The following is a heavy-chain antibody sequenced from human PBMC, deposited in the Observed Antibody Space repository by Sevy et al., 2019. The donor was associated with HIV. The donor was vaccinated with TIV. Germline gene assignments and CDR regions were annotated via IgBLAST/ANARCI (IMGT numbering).Heavy chain of an antibody. CDR2: IYSGGST. D-gene: IGHD6-13*01. Sequence: GGSLRLSCAASGFTVSSNYMSWVRQAPGKGLEWVSVIYSGGSTYYADSVKGRFTISRDNSKNTLYLQMNSLRAEDTAAYYCARGLSSSWYYEYWGQGTLVTVSS. V-gene: IGHV3-53*01. CDR1: GFTVSSNY. CDR3: ARGLSSSWYYEY. J-gene: IGHJ4*02.